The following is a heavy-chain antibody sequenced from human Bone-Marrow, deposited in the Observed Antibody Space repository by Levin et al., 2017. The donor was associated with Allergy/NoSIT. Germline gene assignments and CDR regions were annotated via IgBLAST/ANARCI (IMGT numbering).Heavy chain of an antibody. D-gene: IGHD3-16*01. V-gene: IGHV4-39*01. CDR1: GASLRMSDYY. J-gene: IGHJ6*03. Sequence: MPSETLSLTCTVSGASLRMSDYYWGWIRQPPGKGLEWVGTIYYGGTTFSNPSLSSPVTVSVDTSKKQFSLTMTSVSAADTAVYYCVRLLYIRGPNGHYFYYLDVWGKGTTVTVS. CDR2: IYYGGTT. CDR3: VRLLYIRGPNGHYFYYLDV.